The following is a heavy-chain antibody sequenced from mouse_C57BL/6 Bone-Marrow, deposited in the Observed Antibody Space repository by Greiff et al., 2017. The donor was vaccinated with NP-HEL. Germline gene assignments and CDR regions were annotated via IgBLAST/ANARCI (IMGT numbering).Heavy chain of an antibody. CDR2: IDPSDSYT. D-gene: IGHD5-5*01. CDR1: GYTFTSYW. V-gene: IGHV1-50*01. J-gene: IGHJ3*01. Sequence: VQLHQPGAELVKPGASVKLSCKASGYTFTSYWMQWVKQRPGQGLEWIGEIDPSDSYTNYNQKFKGKATLTVDTSSSTAYMQLSSLTSEDSAVYYCAREGLYLSYWGQGTLVTVSA. CDR3: AREGLYLSY.